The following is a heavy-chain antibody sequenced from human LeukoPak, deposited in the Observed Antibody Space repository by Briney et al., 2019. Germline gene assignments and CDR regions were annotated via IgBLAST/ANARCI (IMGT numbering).Heavy chain of an antibody. Sequence: GASVKVSCKASGYTFTGYYMHWVRQAPGQGLEWMGWINPNSGGTNYAQKFQGRVTMTRDTSISTAYMELSRLRSDDTAVYYCARVKGGIGKRYFGYWGQGTLVTVSS. D-gene: IGHD3-16*01. CDR3: ARVKGGIGKRYFGY. J-gene: IGHJ4*02. V-gene: IGHV1-2*02. CDR1: GYTFTGYY. CDR2: INPNSGGT.